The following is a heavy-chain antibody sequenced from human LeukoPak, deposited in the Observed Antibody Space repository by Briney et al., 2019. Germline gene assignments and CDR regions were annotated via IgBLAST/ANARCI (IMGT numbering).Heavy chain of an antibody. CDR1: GGSISSYY. V-gene: IGHV4-59*01. CDR3: ARAVGLTGYHFDY. D-gene: IGHD3-9*01. Sequence: SETLSLTCTVSGGSISSYYWSWIRQPPGKGLEWIGYIYYSGSTNYNPSLKSRVTISVDTSRNQFSLNLSSVTAADTAVYYCARAVGLTGYHFDYWGQGTLVTVSS. J-gene: IGHJ4*02. CDR2: IYYSGST.